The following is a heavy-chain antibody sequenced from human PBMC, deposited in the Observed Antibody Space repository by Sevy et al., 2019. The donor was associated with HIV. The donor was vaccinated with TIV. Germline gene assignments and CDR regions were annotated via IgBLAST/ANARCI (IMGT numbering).Heavy chain of an antibody. V-gene: IGHV3-11*01. CDR3: AGATAATDKENYFDY. CDR2: ISGSGHTI. J-gene: IGHJ4*02. CDR1: GFTFSDFH. Sequence: GGSLRLSCAASGFTFSDFHMSWIRQAPGRGLEWVSYISGSGHTIYYTDSLKGRFTISRDNAKNSLYLQTNSLRAEDTAVYYCAGATAATDKENYFDYWGQGALVTVSS. D-gene: IGHD6-13*01.